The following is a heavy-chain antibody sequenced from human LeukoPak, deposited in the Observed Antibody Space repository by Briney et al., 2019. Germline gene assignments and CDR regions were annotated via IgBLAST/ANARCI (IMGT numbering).Heavy chain of an antibody. J-gene: IGHJ5*02. V-gene: IGHV4-4*08. CDR3: ARRGTWFDP. D-gene: IGHD3-10*01. CDR1: GGSSKSFF. Sequence: PSETLSLTCTVSGGSSKSFFWSWIRQPPGKGLEWIGSIYSSGSTYYSPSLKSRVTISLDTSKNQFSLNLISVTAADTAVYYCARRGTWFDPWGQGTLVTVSS. CDR2: IYSSGST.